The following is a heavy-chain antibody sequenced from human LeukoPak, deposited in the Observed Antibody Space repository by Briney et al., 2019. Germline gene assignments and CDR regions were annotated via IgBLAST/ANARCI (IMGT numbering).Heavy chain of an antibody. D-gene: IGHD1-1*01. CDR1: GFTFSSYA. Sequence: GGSLRLSCAASGFTFSSYAMHWVRQAPGKGLEWVAVISYDGSNKYYADSVKGRFTISRDNSKNTLYLQMNSLRAEDTAVYYCAKDRYNWNDVLFDYWGQGTLVTVSS. CDR2: ISYDGSNK. CDR3: AKDRYNWNDVLFDY. J-gene: IGHJ4*02. V-gene: IGHV3-30-3*01.